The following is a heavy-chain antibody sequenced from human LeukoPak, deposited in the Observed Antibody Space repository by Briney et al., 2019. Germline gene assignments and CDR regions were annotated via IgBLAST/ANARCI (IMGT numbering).Heavy chain of an antibody. V-gene: IGHV3-74*01. CDR2: INSDGSSR. Sequence: GGSLRLSCAASGFTFSHYWMHWVRQAPGKGLVWVSRINSDGSSRDYADSVKGRFTISRDNAKNTLYLQMKSLRAEDTAVYYCARSHRGAYYYYGMDVWAKGPRSPSP. D-gene: IGHD3-16*01. J-gene: IGHJ6*02. CDR1: GFTFSHYW. CDR3: ARSHRGAYYYYGMDV.